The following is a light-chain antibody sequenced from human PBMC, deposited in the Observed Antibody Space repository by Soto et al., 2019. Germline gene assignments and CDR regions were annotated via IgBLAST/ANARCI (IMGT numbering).Light chain of an antibody. V-gene: IGLV1-40*01. Sequence: QSVLTQPPSVSGAPGQRVTISCTGSSSNIGAGYDVHWYQQLPGRAPKLLIYANSNRPSGVPGRFSGSKSGTSASLAITGLQAEDEADYYCQSYDSSLSGYVFGPGTKATVL. J-gene: IGLJ1*01. CDR2: ANS. CDR3: QSYDSSLSGYV. CDR1: SSNIGAGYD.